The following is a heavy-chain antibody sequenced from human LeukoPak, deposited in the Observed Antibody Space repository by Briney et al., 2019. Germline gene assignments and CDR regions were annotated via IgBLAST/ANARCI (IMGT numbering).Heavy chain of an antibody. Sequence: GGSLRLSCAASGFTFSSYEMNWVRQAPGKGLEWVSYISSSGSYIYYADSVKGRFTISRDNAKNSLYLQMNSLRAEDAAVYYCARDLPTYYDILTGYNYYMDVWGKGTTVTISS. J-gene: IGHJ6*03. V-gene: IGHV3-21*05. CDR1: GFTFSSYE. CDR3: ARDLPTYYDILTGYNYYMDV. D-gene: IGHD3-9*01. CDR2: ISSSGSYI.